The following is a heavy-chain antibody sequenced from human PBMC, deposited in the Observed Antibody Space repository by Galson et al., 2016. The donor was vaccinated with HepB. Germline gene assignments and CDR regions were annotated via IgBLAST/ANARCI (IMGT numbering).Heavy chain of an antibody. Sequence: SVKVSCKASGYIFTSYYMHWVRQAPGQGLERMGTIHPTSGTLSYAQKFQGRLTMTRDTSTSTLYMDLSSLRSEDTAVYYCARGDDYVGLDFWGQGTLVTVSS. D-gene: IGHD3-16*01. J-gene: IGHJ4*02. V-gene: IGHV1-46*03. CDR3: ARGDDYVGLDF. CDR2: IHPTSGTL. CDR1: GYIFTSYY.